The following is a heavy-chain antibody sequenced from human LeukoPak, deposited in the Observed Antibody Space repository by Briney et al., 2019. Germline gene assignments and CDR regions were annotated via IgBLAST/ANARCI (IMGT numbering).Heavy chain of an antibody. Sequence: SETLSLTCAVYGGSFSGYYWSWIRQPPGKGLEWIGEINHSGSTNYNPSLKSRVTISVDTSKNQFSLKLSSVTAADTAVYYCARVLPDAFDIWGQGTMVTVSS. CDR2: INHSGST. D-gene: IGHD2/OR15-2a*01. CDR3: ARVLPDAFDI. V-gene: IGHV4-34*01. J-gene: IGHJ3*02. CDR1: GGSFSGYY.